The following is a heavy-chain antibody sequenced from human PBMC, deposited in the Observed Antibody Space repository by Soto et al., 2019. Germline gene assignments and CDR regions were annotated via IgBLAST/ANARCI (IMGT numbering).Heavy chain of an antibody. CDR2: ISSSSSTI. J-gene: IGHJ6*03. CDR3: AREDYDFWSGSLPYYMDV. V-gene: IGHV3-48*01. D-gene: IGHD3-3*01. Sequence: GSLRLSCAASGFTFSSYSMNWVRQAPGKGLEWVSYISSSSSTIYYADSVKGRFTISRDNAKNSLYLQMNSLRAEDTAVYYCAREDYDFWSGSLPYYMDVWGRGTTVTVSS. CDR1: GFTFSSYS.